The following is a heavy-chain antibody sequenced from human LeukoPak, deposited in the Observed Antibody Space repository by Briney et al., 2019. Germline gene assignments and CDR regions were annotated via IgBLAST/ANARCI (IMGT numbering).Heavy chain of an antibody. CDR3: ARVGVVAATGQYYFDY. CDR2: IIPIFGTA. V-gene: IGHV1-69*13. D-gene: IGHD2-15*01. CDR1: GGTFSSYA. J-gene: IGHJ4*02. Sequence: SVKVSCKASGGTFSSYAISWVRQAPGQGLEWMGGIIPIFGTANYAQEFQGRVTITADESTSTAYMELSSLRSEDTAVYYCARVGVVAATGQYYFDYWGQGTLVTVSS.